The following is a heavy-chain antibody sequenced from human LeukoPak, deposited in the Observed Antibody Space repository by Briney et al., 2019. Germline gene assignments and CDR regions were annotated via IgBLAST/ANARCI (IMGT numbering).Heavy chain of an antibody. D-gene: IGHD5-18*01. CDR3: ARGGDAAMVLDY. Sequence: PGRSLRLSCAASGFTFSSYAMHWVRQAPGKGLEWVAVISYDGRNKYYADSVKGRFTISRDNSKNTLCPQMNSLRAEDTAVNYCARGGDAAMVLDYWGQGTLVTVSS. CDR2: ISYDGRNK. CDR1: GFTFSSYA. J-gene: IGHJ4*02. V-gene: IGHV3-30*04.